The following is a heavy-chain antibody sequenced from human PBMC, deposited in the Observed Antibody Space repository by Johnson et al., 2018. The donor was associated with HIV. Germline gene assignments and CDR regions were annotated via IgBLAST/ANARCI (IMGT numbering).Heavy chain of an antibody. V-gene: IGHV3-NL1*01. J-gene: IGHJ3*02. Sequence: VQLVESGGGVVQPGRSLRLSCAASGFTFSSYGMHWVRQAPGKGLEWGAVIYSGGSTYYADSVRGRFTISRDNSKNTLYLQMNSLRAEDTAVYYCARAEGDGYNRRSRSAFDIWGQGTMVTVSS. CDR1: GFTFSSYG. CDR3: ARAEGDGYNRRSRSAFDI. CDR2: IYSGGST. D-gene: IGHD5-24*01.